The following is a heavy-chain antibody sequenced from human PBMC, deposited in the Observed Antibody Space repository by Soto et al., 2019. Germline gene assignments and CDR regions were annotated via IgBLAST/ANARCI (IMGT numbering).Heavy chain of an antibody. D-gene: IGHD2-2*01. CDR2: INPNSGGT. V-gene: IGHV1-2*04. J-gene: IGHJ5*02. CDR3: ARSAVPIVVVPAARSWFDP. Sequence: ASVKVSCKASGYTFTGYYMHWVRRAPGQGLEWMGWINPNSGGTNYAQKFQGWVTMTRDTSISTAYMELSRLRSDDTAVYYCARSAVPIVVVPAARSWFDPWGQGTLVTVSS. CDR1: GYTFTGYY.